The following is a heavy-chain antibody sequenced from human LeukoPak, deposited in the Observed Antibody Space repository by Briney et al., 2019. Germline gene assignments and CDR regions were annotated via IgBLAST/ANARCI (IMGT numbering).Heavy chain of an antibody. D-gene: IGHD3-22*01. J-gene: IGHJ4*02. Sequence: GGSLRLSCVASGFIFSDYSMDWVRQAPGKGLEWVANIKQDGSEKYYEDPVKGRFTISRDNARNTLFLQMDSLRAEDTAVYYCARESVRRISMRSKGFFDYWGRGTRVTVSS. CDR2: IKQDGSEK. V-gene: IGHV3-7*01. CDR3: ARESVRRISMRSKGFFDY. CDR1: GFIFSDYS.